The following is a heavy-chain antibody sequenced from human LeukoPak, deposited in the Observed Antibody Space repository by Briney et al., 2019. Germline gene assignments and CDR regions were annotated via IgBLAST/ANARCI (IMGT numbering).Heavy chain of an antibody. V-gene: IGHV1-2*02. CDR2: INPNSGGT. J-gene: IGHJ3*02. CDR1: VYTLTGYY. CDR3: ASLEYGSGSYYRDDAFDT. Sequence: GASVKVSCKASVYTLTGYYMHWVRQAPGQGLEWMGWINPNSGGTNYAQKFQGRVTMTRDTSISTAYMELSRLRSDDTAVYYCASLEYGSGSYYRDDAFDTWGQGTMVTVSS. D-gene: IGHD3-10*01.